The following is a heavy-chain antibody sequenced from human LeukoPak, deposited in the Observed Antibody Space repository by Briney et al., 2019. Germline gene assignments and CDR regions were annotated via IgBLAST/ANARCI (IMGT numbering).Heavy chain of an antibody. CDR1: GYTLTELS. CDR3: ATRYYDSSGYRLFDY. V-gene: IGHV1-24*01. J-gene: IGHJ4*02. Sequence: ASVEVSCKVSGYTLTELSMHWVRQAPGKGLEWMGGFDPEDGETIYAQKFQGRVTMTEDTSTDTAYMELSSLRSEDTAVYYCATRYYDSSGYRLFDYWGQGTLVTVSS. D-gene: IGHD3-22*01. CDR2: FDPEDGET.